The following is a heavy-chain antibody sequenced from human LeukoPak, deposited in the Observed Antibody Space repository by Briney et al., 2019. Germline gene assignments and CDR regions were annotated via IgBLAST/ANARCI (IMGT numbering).Heavy chain of an antibody. CDR2: IYYSGST. Sequence: SETLSLTCTVSRASISIYYWSWIRQPPGKGLEWIGYIYYSGSTNYNPSLKGLVTMSVDKSKNQFSLRLSSVTAADTAVYYCARGSDFGDYWGQGTLVTVSS. J-gene: IGHJ4*02. CDR1: RASISIYY. CDR3: ARGSDFGDY. D-gene: IGHD4-17*01. V-gene: IGHV4-59*01.